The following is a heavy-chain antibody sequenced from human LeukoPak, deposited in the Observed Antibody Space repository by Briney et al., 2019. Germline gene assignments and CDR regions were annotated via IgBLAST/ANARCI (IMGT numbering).Heavy chain of an antibody. CDR3: ARVRGSYYYYGMDV. D-gene: IGHD2-15*01. J-gene: IGHJ6*02. CDR2: TNPNSGHT. CDR1: GYTFSSYD. Sequence: GASVKVSCKASGYTFSSYDINWVRQATGQGLEWMGWTNPNSGHTGYAQKFQGRVTMTRNTSISTAYMELSSLRSEDTAVYYCARVRGSYYYYGMDVWGQGTTVTVSS. V-gene: IGHV1-8*01.